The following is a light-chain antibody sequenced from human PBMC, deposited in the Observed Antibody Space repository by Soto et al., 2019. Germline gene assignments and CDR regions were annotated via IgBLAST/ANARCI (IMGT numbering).Light chain of an antibody. J-gene: IGKJ3*01. CDR2: AAS. V-gene: IGKV3-20*01. CDR3: QLYGSSPLFT. CDR1: QSISDTY. Sequence: DIVLTQSPGTLSLSPGDRATLSCGASQSISDTYLAWYQQKPGQAPRLLIYAASTRATGIPDRFSGSGSGADFTLTISRLEPEDFAVYYCQLYGSSPLFTFGPGTRVDIK.